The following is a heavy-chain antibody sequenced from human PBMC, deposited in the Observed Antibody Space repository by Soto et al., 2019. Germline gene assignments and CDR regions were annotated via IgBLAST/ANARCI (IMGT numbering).Heavy chain of an antibody. D-gene: IGHD3-10*01. V-gene: IGHV3-21*01. Sequence: EVQLVESGGGLVKPGGSLRLSCAASGFTFSSYSMNWVRQAPGKGLEWVSSISSSSSYIYYADSVKGRFTISRDNAKNSLYLQMNSLRAEDTAVYYCASGRVRSGGMDVWGQGTTVTVSS. CDR2: ISSSSSYI. J-gene: IGHJ6*02. CDR1: GFTFSSYS. CDR3: ASGRVRSGGMDV.